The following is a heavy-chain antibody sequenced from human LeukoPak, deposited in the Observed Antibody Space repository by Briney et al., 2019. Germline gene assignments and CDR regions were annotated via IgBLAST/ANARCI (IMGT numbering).Heavy chain of an antibody. CDR2: MHGGNGNT. V-gene: IGHV1-2*02. CDR1: GYKFISHY. Sequence: ASVRVSCKASGYKFISHYLEWVRQAPGLGPEWMGWMHGGNGNTRYAEKFEGRVTMTRDTSTSTAYIDLRTLTSDSTAVYYCAGEGSYCVGGDCYSFDFWGQGTLVTVSS. J-gene: IGHJ4*02. D-gene: IGHD2-21*02. CDR3: AGEGSYCVGGDCYSFDF.